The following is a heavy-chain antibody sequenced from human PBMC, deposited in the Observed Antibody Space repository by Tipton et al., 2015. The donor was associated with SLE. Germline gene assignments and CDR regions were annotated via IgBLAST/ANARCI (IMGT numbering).Heavy chain of an antibody. D-gene: IGHD5-12*01. J-gene: IGHJ1*01. V-gene: IGHV4-39*02. CDR1: GGSITISHYY. CDR2: IYYSGST. Sequence: TLSLTCTVSGGSITISHYYWGWIRQPPGKGLEWIGSIYYSGSTYYNPSLKSQVTISVDTSKNHFSLKLNSVTAADTAVYYCATNGHGETYEFFTEYLRHWGQGTLVTVSS. CDR3: ATNGHGETYEFFTEYLRH.